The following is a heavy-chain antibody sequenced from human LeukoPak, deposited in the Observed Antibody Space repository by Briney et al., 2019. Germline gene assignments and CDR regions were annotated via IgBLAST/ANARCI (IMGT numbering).Heavy chain of an antibody. Sequence: GESLRISCKGSGYSFTSYCISWVRQMPGKGLEWMARIDPSDSYTNYSPSFQGHVTISADKSISTAYLQWSSLKASDTAMYYCARLVVGTAMVPAFDYWGQGTLVTVSS. CDR1: GYSFTSYC. CDR3: ARLVVGTAMVPAFDY. V-gene: IGHV5-10-1*01. J-gene: IGHJ4*02. CDR2: IDPSDSYT. D-gene: IGHD5-18*01.